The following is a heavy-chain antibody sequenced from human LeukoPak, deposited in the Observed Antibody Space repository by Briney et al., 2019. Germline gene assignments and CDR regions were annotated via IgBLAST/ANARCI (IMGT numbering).Heavy chain of an antibody. CDR1: GGTFSSYA. CDR3: ARGDIVVVPAASLYYYYGMDV. Sequence: SSVTVSCKASGGTFSSYAISWVRPAPGQGLEWMGGIIPIFGTANYAQKSQDRVTITADKSTSTAYMELSSLRSEDTAVYYCARGDIVVVPAASLYYYYGMDVWGKGTTVTVSS. CDR2: IIPIFGTA. V-gene: IGHV1-69*06. D-gene: IGHD2-2*01. J-gene: IGHJ6*04.